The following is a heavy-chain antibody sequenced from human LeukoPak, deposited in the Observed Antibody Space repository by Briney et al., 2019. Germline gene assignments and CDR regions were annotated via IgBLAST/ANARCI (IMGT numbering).Heavy chain of an antibody. CDR2: INHSGST. J-gene: IGHJ6*04. Sequence: SETLSLTCAVYGGSFSGYYWSWIRQPPGKGLEWIGEINHSGSTNYNPSLKSRVTISVDTSKIQFSLKLSSVTAADTAVYYCARGGIAAAPGVWGKGTTVTVSS. CDR1: GGSFSGYY. D-gene: IGHD6-13*01. CDR3: ARGGIAAAPGV. V-gene: IGHV4-34*01.